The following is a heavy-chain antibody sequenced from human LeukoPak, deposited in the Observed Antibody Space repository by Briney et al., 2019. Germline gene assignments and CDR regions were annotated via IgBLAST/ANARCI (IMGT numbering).Heavy chain of an antibody. J-gene: IGHJ3*02. Sequence: GGSLRLSCAASGFTFSSYAMHWVRQAPGKGLEWVALISYDGSNKYYADSVKGRFTISRDNSKNTLYLQMNSLRAEDTAVYYCASRDYYDSSGYNDAFDIWGQGTMVTVSS. CDR2: ISYDGSNK. V-gene: IGHV3-30*14. CDR3: ASRDYYDSSGYNDAFDI. D-gene: IGHD3-22*01. CDR1: GFTFSSYA.